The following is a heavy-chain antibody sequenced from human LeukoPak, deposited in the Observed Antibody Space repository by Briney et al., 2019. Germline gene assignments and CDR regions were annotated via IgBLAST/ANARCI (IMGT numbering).Heavy chain of an antibody. D-gene: IGHD4-23*01. CDR1: GFSFSTSA. Sequence: GASVNVSCKASGFSFSTSAVQWVRQAPGKGLEWMGGFDPEDGETIYAQKFQGRVTMTEDTSTDTAYMELSSLRSEDTAVYYCATDLPPYYGGFDYWGQGTLVTVSS. CDR3: ATDLPPYYGGFDY. V-gene: IGHV1-24*01. CDR2: FDPEDGET. J-gene: IGHJ4*02.